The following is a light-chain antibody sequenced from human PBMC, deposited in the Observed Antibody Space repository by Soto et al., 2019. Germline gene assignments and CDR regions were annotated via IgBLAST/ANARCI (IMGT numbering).Light chain of an antibody. CDR3: AAWDDTLNGPL. Sequence: QSVLTQPPSASGTPGQTVTISCSGSSSNVGRNAVSCYQQLPGMAPKLLVFATNKRPSGVPDRFSGSASGASASLAISGLQAEDEADYYCAAWDDTLNGPLFGGGTKLTVL. CDR2: ATN. J-gene: IGLJ2*01. CDR1: SSNVGRNA. V-gene: IGLV1-44*01.